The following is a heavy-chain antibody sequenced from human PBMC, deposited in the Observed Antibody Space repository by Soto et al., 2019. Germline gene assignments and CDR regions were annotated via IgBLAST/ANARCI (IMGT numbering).Heavy chain of an antibody. CDR3: SGCSVGACHKKYGMDV. J-gene: IGHJ6*02. D-gene: IGHD2-15*01. Sequence: EVHLVESGGGLVKPGGSLRLSCAVSGFTFSSCTMNWVRQAPGKGLEWVSSISPSSGHIYYADSVKGRFTISRDNAKNSLFLQMNSLRGEDTAVYYCSGCSVGACHKKYGMDVWGQGTTVTVSS. V-gene: IGHV3-21*06. CDR2: ISPSSGHI. CDR1: GFTFSSCT.